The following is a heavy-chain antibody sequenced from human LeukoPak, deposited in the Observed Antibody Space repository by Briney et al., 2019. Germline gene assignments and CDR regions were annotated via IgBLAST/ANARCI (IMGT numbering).Heavy chain of an antibody. CDR2: IIPIFGTA. CDR3: ARAFYCGGDCYSPFDY. Sequence: LAASVKVSCKASGGTFSSYAISWVRQAPGQGLEWMGGIIPIFGTANYAQKFQGRVTITADESTSTAYMELSSLRSEDTAVYYCARAFYCGGDCYSPFDYWGQGTLVTVSS. J-gene: IGHJ4*02. V-gene: IGHV1-69*01. D-gene: IGHD2-21*01. CDR1: GGTFSSYA.